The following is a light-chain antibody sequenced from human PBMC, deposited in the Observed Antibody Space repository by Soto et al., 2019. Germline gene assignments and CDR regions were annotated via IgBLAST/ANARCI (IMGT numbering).Light chain of an antibody. CDR3: KQYNSYSWT. CDR2: KAS. CDR1: QNINAW. V-gene: IGKV1-5*03. Sequence: DIHMTQSPSSLSVSVGDRVTITCRTSQNINAWLAWYQQKPGKAPKLLIYKASSLESGVPSRFSGSGSGTEFTLTISSLQPDDFATYYCKQYNSYSWTFGQGTKVDI. J-gene: IGKJ1*01.